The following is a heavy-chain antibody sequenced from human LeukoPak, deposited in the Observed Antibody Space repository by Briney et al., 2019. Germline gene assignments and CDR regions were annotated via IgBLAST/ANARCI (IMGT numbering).Heavy chain of an antibody. CDR3: TRRLYYDSSGYYYDDY. J-gene: IGHJ4*02. Sequence: GGALRLSCSASGVTFSGSAMHWVRQASGKGLEWVGRIRSKANSYATAYAASVKGRFTISRDDSKNTAYLQMNSLKTEDTAVYYCTRRLYYDSSGYYYDDYWGQGTLVTVSS. V-gene: IGHV3-73*01. D-gene: IGHD3-22*01. CDR2: IRSKANSYAT. CDR1: GVTFSGSA.